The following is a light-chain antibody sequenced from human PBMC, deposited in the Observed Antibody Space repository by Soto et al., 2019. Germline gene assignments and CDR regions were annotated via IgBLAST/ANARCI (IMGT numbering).Light chain of an antibody. J-gene: IGLJ2*01. CDR2: DVS. Sequence: QSALTQPASVSGSPGQSITISCTGTSSDVGGYNYVSWYQQHPGKAPKLMIYDVSNRPSGVSNRFSGSKSGNTASLTISGLQAEDGGDYYCSSYTRSSPLVFGGGTKVNVL. V-gene: IGLV2-14*01. CDR1: SSDVGGYNY. CDR3: SSYTRSSPLV.